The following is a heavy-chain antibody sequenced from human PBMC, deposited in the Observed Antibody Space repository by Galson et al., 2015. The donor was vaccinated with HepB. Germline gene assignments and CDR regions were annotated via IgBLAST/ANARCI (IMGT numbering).Heavy chain of an antibody. CDR1: GIAFSRSD. Sequence: SLRLSCAASGIAFSRSDMHWVRQAPGRGPEWVAIISYDGGKKYYAKSVQGRFTISRDNSKSTLFLLMNNMRSEDTAMYYCTGAVREPDSGYFDSWGQGALVTVSS. CDR3: TGAVREPDSGYFDS. V-gene: IGHV3-30-3*01. CDR2: ISYDGGKK. D-gene: IGHD1-14*01. J-gene: IGHJ4*02.